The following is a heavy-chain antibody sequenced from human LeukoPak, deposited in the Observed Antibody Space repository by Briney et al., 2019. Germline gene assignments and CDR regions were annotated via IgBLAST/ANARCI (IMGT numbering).Heavy chain of an antibody. V-gene: IGHV3-23*01. CDR1: GFTFSSYA. D-gene: IGHD6-19*01. J-gene: IGHJ4*02. CDR3: AKDRSSGWYEPFDY. CDR2: ITDSDGST. Sequence: GGSLRLSCAASGFTFSSYAMNWVRQAPGKGLEWVSAITDSDGSTYYADSVKGRFTISSDNSKNTLYLQMHSLRVEDTAIYYCAKDRSSGWYEPFDYWGQGTLATVSS.